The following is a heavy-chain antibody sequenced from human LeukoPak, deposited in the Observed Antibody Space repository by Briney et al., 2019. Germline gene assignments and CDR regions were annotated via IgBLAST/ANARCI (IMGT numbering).Heavy chain of an antibody. J-gene: IGHJ4*02. CDR1: GFIFSAYW. CDR3: ARDGNSDWLIWGDY. CDR2: IKQDGSEK. Sequence: GGSLRLSCAASGFIFSAYWMSWVRQAPGKGLEWVANIKQDGSEKYYVDSVKGRFTISRDNAKSSLYLEMNSLRAEDTAVYYCARDGNSDWLIWGDYWGQGTQVTVSS. V-gene: IGHV3-7*01. D-gene: IGHD3-9*01.